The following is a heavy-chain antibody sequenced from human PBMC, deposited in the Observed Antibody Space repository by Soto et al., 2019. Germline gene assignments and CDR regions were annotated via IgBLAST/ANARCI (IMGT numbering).Heavy chain of an antibody. V-gene: IGHV3-30-3*01. CDR2: ISYDGSNK. CDR1: GFTFSSYA. Sequence: GGPLRLSCAASGFTFSSYAMHWVRQAPGKGLEWVAVISYDGSNKYYADSVKGRFTISGDNSKNTLYLQMNSLRAEDTAVYYCARDSVLMVYAILDYYYYYGMDVWGQGTTVTVSS. J-gene: IGHJ6*02. D-gene: IGHD2-8*01. CDR3: ARDSVLMVYAILDYYYYYGMDV.